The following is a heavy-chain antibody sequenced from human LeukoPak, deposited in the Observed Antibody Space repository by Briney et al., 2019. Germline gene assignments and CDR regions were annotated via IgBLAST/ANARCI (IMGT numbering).Heavy chain of an antibody. D-gene: IGHD2-21*02. CDR1: VGSIDDYY. Sequence: SETLSLTCTVSVGSIDDYYWSWIRQPPGKGLEWIGYIYYTGSTSYNPSLQSRLTISIDTSKTQFSLRLTSVTAADTAVYFCARGVTQWGQGTLVTVSS. CDR2: IYYTGST. J-gene: IGHJ4*02. V-gene: IGHV4-59*01. CDR3: ARGVTQ.